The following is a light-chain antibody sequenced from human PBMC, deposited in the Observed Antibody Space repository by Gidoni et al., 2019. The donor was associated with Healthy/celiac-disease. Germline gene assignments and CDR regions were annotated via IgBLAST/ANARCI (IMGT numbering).Light chain of an antibody. CDR3: QQYYSTRRT. CDR1: QSVLYSSNNKNY. CDR2: WAS. Sequence: DIVMTQSPASLAVSLGERATINCKSSQSVLYSSNNKNYLAWYQQKPGQPPKLLIYWASTRESGVPDRFSGSGSGTDFTLTISSLQAEDVAVYYCQQYYSTRRTFGPGTKVDIK. V-gene: IGKV4-1*01. J-gene: IGKJ3*01.